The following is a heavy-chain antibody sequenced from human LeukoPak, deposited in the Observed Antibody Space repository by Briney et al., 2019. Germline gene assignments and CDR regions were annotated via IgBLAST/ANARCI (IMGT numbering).Heavy chain of an antibody. D-gene: IGHD6-19*01. CDR3: ARTPYSSGWEPFDY. V-gene: IGHV3-48*03. Sequence: PGGSLRLSCAASGFTFSSYEMNWVRQAPGKGLEWVSYISSSGSTIYYADSVKGRFTISRDNAKNSLYLQMNSLRAEDTAVYYCARTPYSSGWEPFDYWGQGTLVTVSS. CDR1: GFTFSSYE. CDR2: ISSSGSTI. J-gene: IGHJ4*02.